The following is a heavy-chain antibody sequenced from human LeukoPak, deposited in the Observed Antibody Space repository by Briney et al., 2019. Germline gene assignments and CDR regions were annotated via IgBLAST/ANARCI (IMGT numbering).Heavy chain of an antibody. CDR3: ARHSRSSGWYVYYYGMDV. V-gene: IGHV4-59*08. Sequence: PSETLSLTCTVSGGSISSYYWSWIRQPPGKGLEWIGYIYYSGSTNYNPSLKSRVTISVDTSKNQFSLKLSSVTAADTAVYYCARHSRSSGWYVYYYGMDVWGQGTTVTVSS. J-gene: IGHJ6*02. CDR2: IYYSGST. D-gene: IGHD6-19*01. CDR1: GGSISSYY.